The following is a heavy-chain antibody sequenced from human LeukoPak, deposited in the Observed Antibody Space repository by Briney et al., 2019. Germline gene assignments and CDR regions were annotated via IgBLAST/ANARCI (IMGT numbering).Heavy chain of an antibody. V-gene: IGHV3-74*01. CDR2: ISSDGSSI. CDR1: GFTFSSSW. Sequence: GGSLRLSCVASGFTFSSSWMYWVRQAPGKGLVWASRISSDGSSITYADSVKGRFTISRDNAKNTLFLQMNSLRVEDTAVYYCARADSSWANDYWGQGTLVTVSS. CDR3: ARADSSWANDY. J-gene: IGHJ4*02. D-gene: IGHD6-13*01.